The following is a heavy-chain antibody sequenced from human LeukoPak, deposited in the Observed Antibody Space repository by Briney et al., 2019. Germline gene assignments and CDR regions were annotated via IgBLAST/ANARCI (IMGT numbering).Heavy chain of an antibody. CDR2: ISNSGHSI. V-gene: IGHV3-11*01. J-gene: IGHJ4*02. CDR1: GFTFSDEY. D-gene: IGHD3-10*01. Sequence: GGSLRPSCAASGFTFSDEYMSWIRQAPGRGLEWISYISNSGHSIFYADSVKGRFTISRDNAKNSLFLQMGSLRAEDTAVYYCARARGAGPGAHFDYWGQGTLVTVSS. CDR3: ARARGAGPGAHFDY.